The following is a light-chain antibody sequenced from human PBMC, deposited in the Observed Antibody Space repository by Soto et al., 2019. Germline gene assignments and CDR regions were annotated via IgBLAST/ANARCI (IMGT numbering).Light chain of an antibody. V-gene: IGKV3-15*01. CDR3: HQYNNWPPIT. J-gene: IGKJ3*01. Sequence: EIVMTQSPATLSVSPGERATLSCRASQSVSGNLAWYQQKPGQAPRLLIYAASTRATGIPAWFSGGGSGTEFTLTISSRQSEDFAVYYCHQYNNWPPITFGPGTNVDIQ. CDR1: QSVSGN. CDR2: AAS.